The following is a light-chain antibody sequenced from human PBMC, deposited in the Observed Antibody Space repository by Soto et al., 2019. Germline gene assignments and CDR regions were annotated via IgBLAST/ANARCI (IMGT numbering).Light chain of an antibody. CDR3: HQHSSYPLT. V-gene: IGKV1-5*03. J-gene: IGKJ4*02. Sequence: DIQMTQSPSTLSASVGDRVSITCRASQSASSWLAWYQQKPGKAPNLLIYKASTLESGVPSRFSGSGSGTEVPLTISSLQPDDFATDCCHQHSSYPLTFGGGTKVEI. CDR2: KAS. CDR1: QSASSW.